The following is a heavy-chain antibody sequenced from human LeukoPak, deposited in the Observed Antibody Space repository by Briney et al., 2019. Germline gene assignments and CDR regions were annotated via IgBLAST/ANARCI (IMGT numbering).Heavy chain of an antibody. CDR3: ARSDVEAEGCYYYMDV. J-gene: IGHJ6*03. CDR1: GYTFTSYY. CDR2: INPSGGST. D-gene: IGHD2-15*01. V-gene: IGHV1-46*01. Sequence: ASVKVSCKASGYTFTSYYMHWVRQAPGQGLEWMGIINPSGGSTSYAQKFQGRVTMTRDTSTSTVYMELSSLRSEDTAVYYCARSDVEAEGCYYYMDVWGKGTTVTVSS.